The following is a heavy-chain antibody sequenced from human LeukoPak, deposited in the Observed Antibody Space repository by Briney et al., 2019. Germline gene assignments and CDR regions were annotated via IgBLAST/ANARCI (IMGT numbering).Heavy chain of an antibody. Sequence: GGSLRLSCAASGFTVSSNYMSWVRQAPGKGLEWVSVIYSGGSTYYADSVKGRFTISRDNSKNTLYLQMNSLRAEDTAVYYCARAPYDSSGYEWYFDYWGQGTLVTVSS. V-gene: IGHV3-53*01. J-gene: IGHJ4*02. D-gene: IGHD3-22*01. CDR2: IYSGGST. CDR1: GFTVSSNY. CDR3: ARAPYDSSGYEWYFDY.